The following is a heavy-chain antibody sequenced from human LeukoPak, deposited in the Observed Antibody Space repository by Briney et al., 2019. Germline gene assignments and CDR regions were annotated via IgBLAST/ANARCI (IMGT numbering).Heavy chain of an antibody. CDR2: IYYSGST. CDR1: GGSISSHY. V-gene: IGHV4-59*11. J-gene: IGHJ4*02. Sequence: SETLSLTCTVSGGSISSHYWSWIRQPPGKGLEWIGYIYYSGSTNYNPSLKSRVTISVDTSKNQFSLKLSSVTAADTAVYYCARVYDDILTGYYWNYFDYWGQGTLVTVSS. CDR3: ARVYDDILTGYYWNYFDY. D-gene: IGHD3-9*01.